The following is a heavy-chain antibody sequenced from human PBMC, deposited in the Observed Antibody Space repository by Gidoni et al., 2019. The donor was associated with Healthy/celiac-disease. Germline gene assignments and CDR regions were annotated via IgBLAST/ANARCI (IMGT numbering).Heavy chain of an antibody. Sequence: EVQLVQSGAEVKKPGESLKISCTGSGYSFTSSWIGWVRQMPGKGLEWMGIIYPGDSDTRYSPSFQGQVTISADKSISTAYLQWSSLKASDTAMYYCARWLEVGATDYYYYMDVWGKGTTVTVSS. CDR1: GYSFTSSW. V-gene: IGHV5-51*01. CDR3: ARWLEVGATDYYYYMDV. D-gene: IGHD1-26*01. CDR2: IYPGDSDT. J-gene: IGHJ6*03.